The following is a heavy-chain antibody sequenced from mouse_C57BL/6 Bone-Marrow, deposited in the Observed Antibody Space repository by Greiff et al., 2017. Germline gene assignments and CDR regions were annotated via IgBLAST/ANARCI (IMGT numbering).Heavy chain of an antibody. V-gene: IGHV3-6*01. Sequence: VQLLESGPGLVKPSQSLSLTCSVTGYSITSGYYWNWIRQLPGNKLEWMGYISYDGSNNYNPSLKNRISITRDTSKNQFFLKLNSVTTEDTATYYCAREWIYYGSSYCAMDYWGQGTSVTVSS. CDR1: GYSITSGYY. J-gene: IGHJ4*01. D-gene: IGHD1-1*01. CDR2: ISYDGSN. CDR3: AREWIYYGSSYCAMDY.